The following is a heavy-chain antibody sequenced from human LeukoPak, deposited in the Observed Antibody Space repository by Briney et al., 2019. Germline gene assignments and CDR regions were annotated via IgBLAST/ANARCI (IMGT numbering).Heavy chain of an antibody. CDR1: GFTFSTYN. J-gene: IGHJ4*02. D-gene: IGHD6-13*01. CDR3: LGSNIAAV. Sequence: GGSLRLSCAASGFTFSTYNMNWVRQAPGKGLEWVSYIGSGMSPIYYADSVKGRFTISRDNAKNSLYLQMNSLRAEDTADYYCLGSNIAAVWGQGTLVTVSS. V-gene: IGHV3-48*04. CDR2: IGSGMSPI.